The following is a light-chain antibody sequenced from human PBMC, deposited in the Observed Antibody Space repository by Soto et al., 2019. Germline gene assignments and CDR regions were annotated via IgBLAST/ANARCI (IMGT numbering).Light chain of an antibody. Sequence: QSALTQPASVSGSPGQSITISCTGTSSDVGGYNYVSWYQQHPGKAPKLMIYDVSSRPSGVSNRSSGSKSGNTASLTISGLQAEDEADYYCSSYTSASTVLFGGGTKLTVL. V-gene: IGLV2-14*03. CDR1: SSDVGGYNY. CDR3: SSYTSASTVL. J-gene: IGLJ2*01. CDR2: DVS.